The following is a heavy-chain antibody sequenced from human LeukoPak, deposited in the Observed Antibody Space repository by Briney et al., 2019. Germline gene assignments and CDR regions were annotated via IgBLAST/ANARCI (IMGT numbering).Heavy chain of an antibody. V-gene: IGHV1-18*01. Sequence: ASVKVSCKASGYTFTSYGISWVRQAPGQRLEWMGWISAYNGNTNSAQKLQGRVTMTTDTSTSTAYMELRSLRSDDTAVYYCARGGRLRYFDWLLYRTTSPFDYWGQGTLVTVSS. CDR1: GYTFTSYG. CDR2: ISAYNGNT. J-gene: IGHJ4*02. D-gene: IGHD3-9*01. CDR3: ARGGRLRYFDWLLYRTTSPFDY.